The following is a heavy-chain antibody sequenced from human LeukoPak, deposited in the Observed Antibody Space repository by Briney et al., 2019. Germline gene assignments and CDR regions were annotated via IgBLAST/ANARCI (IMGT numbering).Heavy chain of an antibody. Sequence: SETLSLTCAVYGGSFSGYYWSWIRQPPGKGLEWIGEVNHSGSTNYNPSLKSRVTISVDTSKNQFSLKLSSVTAADTAVYYCARALNWLFVRGQGTLVTVSS. D-gene: IGHD3/OR15-3a*01. V-gene: IGHV4-34*01. CDR1: GGSFSGYY. CDR3: ARALNWLFV. J-gene: IGHJ4*02. CDR2: VNHSGST.